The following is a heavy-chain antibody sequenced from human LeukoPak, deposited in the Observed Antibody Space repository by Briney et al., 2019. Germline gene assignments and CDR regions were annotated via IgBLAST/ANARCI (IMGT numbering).Heavy chain of an antibody. J-gene: IGHJ4*02. CDR2: ISRGGIS. CDR3: AKGPTYLDY. CDR1: GFTFSVYD. D-gene: IGHD3-16*01. V-gene: IGHV3-23*01. Sequence: GGSLRLSCAASGFTFSVYDMYWIRQSPGKGLECVSVISRGGISYYADSVKGRFTISRDNSKNTLYLQMNSLRAEDTAVYYCAKGPTYLDYWGQGTQVTVSS.